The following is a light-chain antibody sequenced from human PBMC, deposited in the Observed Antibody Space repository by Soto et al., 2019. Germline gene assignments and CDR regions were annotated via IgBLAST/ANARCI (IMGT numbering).Light chain of an antibody. Sequence: EIVLTQSPGTLSLSPGERATLSCRASQSVSSSYLAWYQQKPGQAPRLLIYGASSRATGIPDRFSGSGSGTDFTLTISRLEPEDCAVYYCQQYGSSPYTFGQGTQLEMK. CDR3: QQYGSSPYT. J-gene: IGKJ2*01. CDR1: QSVSSSY. V-gene: IGKV3-20*01. CDR2: GAS.